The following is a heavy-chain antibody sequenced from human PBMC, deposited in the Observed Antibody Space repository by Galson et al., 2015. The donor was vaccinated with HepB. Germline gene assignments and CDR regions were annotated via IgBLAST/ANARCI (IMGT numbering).Heavy chain of an antibody. J-gene: IGHJ4*02. CDR3: AKDKDPFMVTFGGIINY. V-gene: IGHV3-9*01. Sequence: SLRLSCAASEFTFEDFAMHWVRQPPGKGLEWVSSITSNSKKIDYADSVRGRFTVSRGNSKNSLYLQMDSLRPEDTAFYYCAKDKDPFMVTFGGIINYWGQGTLVTVSS. D-gene: IGHD3-16*01. CDR1: EFTFEDFA. CDR2: ITSNSKKI.